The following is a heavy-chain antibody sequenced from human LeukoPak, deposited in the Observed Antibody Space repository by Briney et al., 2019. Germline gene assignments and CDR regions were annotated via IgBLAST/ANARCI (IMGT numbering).Heavy chain of an antibody. Sequence: PSETLSLTCTVSGGSISSSSYYWSWIRQPPGKGLEWIGYIYYSGSTNYNPSLKSRVTISVDTSKNQFSLKLSSVTAADTAVYYCAIGIYDILTGYYSSTPHAFDIWGQGTMVTVSS. V-gene: IGHV4-61*01. D-gene: IGHD3-9*01. J-gene: IGHJ3*02. CDR2: IYYSGST. CDR3: AIGIYDILTGYYSSTPHAFDI. CDR1: GGSISSSSYY.